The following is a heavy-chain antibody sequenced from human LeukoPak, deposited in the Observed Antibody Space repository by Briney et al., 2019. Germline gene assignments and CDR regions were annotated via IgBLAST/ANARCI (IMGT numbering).Heavy chain of an antibody. CDR3: ARVRYNACDY. V-gene: IGHV1-2*02. Sequence: GASVTVSCKTSGYMVSDYYMHWVRQAPGQGLEWMGWLRGDTGDTDSPQKFKGRVTMTRDTATNTAYMQLSRLTYDDTATYFCARVRYNACDYWGQGTLVTVSS. CDR2: LRGDTGDT. D-gene: IGHD1-1*01. CDR1: GYMVSDYY. J-gene: IGHJ4*02.